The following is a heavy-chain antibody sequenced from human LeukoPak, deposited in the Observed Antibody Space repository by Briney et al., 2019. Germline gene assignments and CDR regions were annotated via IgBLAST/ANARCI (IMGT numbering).Heavy chain of an antibody. CDR2: ISGSGGST. J-gene: IGHJ4*02. V-gene: IGHV3-23*01. D-gene: IGHD3-22*01. Sequence: GGSLRLSCAASGFTFSSYAMSWVRQAPGKGLEWVSAISGSGGSTYYADSVKGRFTISRDNAKSSLYLQMNSLRGDDTAVYYCARDRALYDSRRGYYYTEDDYWGQGTLVTVSS. CDR3: ARDRALYDSRRGYYYTEDDY. CDR1: GFTFSSYA.